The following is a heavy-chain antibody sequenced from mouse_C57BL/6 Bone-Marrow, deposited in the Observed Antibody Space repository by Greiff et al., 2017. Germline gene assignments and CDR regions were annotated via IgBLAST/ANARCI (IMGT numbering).Heavy chain of an antibody. D-gene: IGHD1-1*01. Sequence: QVQLKQPGAELVKPGASVKLSCKASGYTFTSYWMHWVKQRPGRGLEWIGRIDPNSGGTKYNEKFKSKATLTVDKPSSTAYMHLSSLTCEDSAVYYCSRSYYYGWYFDVWGTETTVTVSS. CDR2: IDPNSGGT. CDR1: GYTFTSYW. J-gene: IGHJ1*03. V-gene: IGHV1-72*01. CDR3: SRSYYYGWYFDV.